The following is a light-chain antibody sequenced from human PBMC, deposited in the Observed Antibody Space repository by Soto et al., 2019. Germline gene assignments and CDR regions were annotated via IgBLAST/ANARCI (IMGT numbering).Light chain of an antibody. CDR1: QSISSW. V-gene: IGKV1-5*03. CDR2: KAS. CDR3: QQYNDNWT. J-gene: IGKJ1*01. Sequence: DIQMTQSPSTLSASVGDRVTITCRASQSISSWLAWYQQKPGTAPNLLFYKASTLQSGVPSRFSGSGSGTEFTLTISSLQPDDSATYYCQQYNDNWTFGQGTKVEIK.